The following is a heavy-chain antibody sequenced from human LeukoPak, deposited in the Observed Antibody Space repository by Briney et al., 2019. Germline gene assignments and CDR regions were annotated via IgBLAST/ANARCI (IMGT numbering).Heavy chain of an antibody. CDR1: GGSISSSSYY. CDR2: IYYSGST. V-gene: IGHV4-39*01. J-gene: IGHJ3*02. D-gene: IGHD3-22*01. Sequence: SETLSLTCTVSGGSISSSSYYWGWIRQPPGKGLEWIGSIYYSGSTYYNPSLKSRVPISVDTSKTQFSLKLSSVTAADTAVYYCASQYYYDSSGYSRRAFDIWGQGTMVTVSS. CDR3: ASQYYYDSSGYSRRAFDI.